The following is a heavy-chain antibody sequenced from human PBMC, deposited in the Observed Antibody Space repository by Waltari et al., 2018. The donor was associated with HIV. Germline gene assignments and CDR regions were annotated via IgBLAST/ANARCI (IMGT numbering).Heavy chain of an antibody. J-gene: IGHJ5*02. CDR1: GYTFSTHA. D-gene: IGHD3-10*01. Sequence: QVTLVQSGAEVKKPGASVKVSCKASGYTFSTHAVHWVRQAPGQRLEWLGWINAANGNTRFSQKFQGRVTMTGDTSATTMYMELNSLKSEDTAVYYCARDVDRGRGNWFDPWGQGTLVTVSS. CDR2: INAANGNT. V-gene: IGHV1-3*01. CDR3: ARDVDRGRGNWFDP.